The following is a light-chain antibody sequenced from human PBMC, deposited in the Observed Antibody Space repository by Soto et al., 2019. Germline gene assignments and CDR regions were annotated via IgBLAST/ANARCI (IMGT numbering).Light chain of an antibody. V-gene: IGLV2-8*01. CDR1: SSDVGVYNY. J-gene: IGLJ2*01. CDR3: SSYAGSNNVV. Sequence: QSALTQPPPASGSPGQSVTISCTGTSSDVGVYNYVSWYQQHPGKAPKLLIYEVSKRPSGVPDRFSGSKSGNTASLTVSGLQAEDEADFYCSSYAGSNNVVFGGGTKLTVL. CDR2: EVS.